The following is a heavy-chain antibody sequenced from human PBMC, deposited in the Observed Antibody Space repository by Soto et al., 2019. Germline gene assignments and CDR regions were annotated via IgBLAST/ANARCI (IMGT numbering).Heavy chain of an antibody. J-gene: IGHJ4*02. CDR1: GASFTDYY. Sequence: QVQLQQWGAGLLKPSETLSLTCAVHGASFTDYYWSWVRQPPGEGLEWIGEINHRGNTNYNPSLKSRVTRSWDTPKNRFSLNLTSVTAADTAVYFCASAKAWRSEFWGQGTLVAVSS. CDR2: INHRGNT. CDR3: ASAKAWRSEF. D-gene: IGHD3-10*01. V-gene: IGHV4-34*02.